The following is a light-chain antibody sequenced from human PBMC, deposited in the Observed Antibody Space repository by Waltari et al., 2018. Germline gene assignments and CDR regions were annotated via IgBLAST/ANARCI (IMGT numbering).Light chain of an antibody. V-gene: IGLV2-14*01. CDR2: EVN. CDR1: STDIGGYNY. Sequence: QSALTQPASVSGSPGQSITISCTGTSTDIGGYNYVSWHQQYPGKAPKLMIYEVNNRPSEVSNRFSGSKSGNTASLTISGLQAEDEADYYCGSYTTSSRDYVFGTGTKVTVL. J-gene: IGLJ1*01. CDR3: GSYTTSSRDYV.